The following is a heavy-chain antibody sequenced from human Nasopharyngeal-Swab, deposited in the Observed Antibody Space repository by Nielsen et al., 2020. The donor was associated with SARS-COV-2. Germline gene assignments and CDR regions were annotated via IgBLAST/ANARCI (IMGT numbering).Heavy chain of an antibody. D-gene: IGHD6-19*01. CDR1: GFIFDDYA. CDR3: AKASNPAVAGDFDY. J-gene: IGHJ4*02. Sequence: GGSLRLSCAASGFIFDDYAMHWVRQAPGKGLEWVSGISWNSGSIGYADSVKGRFTISRDNAKNSLYLQMNSLRAEDTALYYCAKASNPAVAGDFDYWGQGTLVTVSS. V-gene: IGHV3-9*01. CDR2: ISWNSGSI.